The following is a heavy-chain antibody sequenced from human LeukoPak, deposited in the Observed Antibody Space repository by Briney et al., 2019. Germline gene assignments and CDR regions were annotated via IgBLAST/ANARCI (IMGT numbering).Heavy chain of an antibody. CDR3: ARGGFNILAVANWFDP. V-gene: IGHV4-34*01. Sequence: SETLSLTCAVSGASLSGFYWSWIRQPPGKGLEWIGEINHSDNTNYNPSLKSRVAMSVDKSKNHFSLNLTSVTAADTAVYYCARGGFNILAVANWFDPWGQGTLVTVSS. D-gene: IGHD3-9*01. J-gene: IGHJ5*02. CDR1: GASLSGFY. CDR2: INHSDNT.